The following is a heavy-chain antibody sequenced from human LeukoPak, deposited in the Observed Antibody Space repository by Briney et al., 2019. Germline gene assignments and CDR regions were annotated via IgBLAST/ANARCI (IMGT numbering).Heavy chain of an antibody. CDR1: GGSISSSSYY. CDR3: ASITMVRGVIA. CDR2: IYYSGST. V-gene: IGHV4-39*01. Sequence: SETLSPTRTVSGGSISSSSYYWGWIRQPPGKGLEWIGSIYYSGSTYYNPSLKSRVTISVDTSKNQFSLKLSSVTAADTAVYYCASITMVRGVIAWGQGTLVTVSS. J-gene: IGHJ4*02. D-gene: IGHD3-10*01.